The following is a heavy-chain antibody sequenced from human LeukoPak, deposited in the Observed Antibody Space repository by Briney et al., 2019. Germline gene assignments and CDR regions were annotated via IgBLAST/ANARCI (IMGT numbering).Heavy chain of an antibody. CDR1: GYTFTDYY. D-gene: IGHD1-26*01. V-gene: IGHV1-2*02. J-gene: IGHJ4*02. CDR2: INPKSGGT. CDR3: ARPVSVGATDY. Sequence: GASVKVSCKASGYTFTDYYIHWVRQAPGQGLEWMGWINPKSGGTNYAQNFQGRVTMTRFTSISTAYMELSSLRSEDTAVYYCARPVSVGATDYWGQGTLVTVSS.